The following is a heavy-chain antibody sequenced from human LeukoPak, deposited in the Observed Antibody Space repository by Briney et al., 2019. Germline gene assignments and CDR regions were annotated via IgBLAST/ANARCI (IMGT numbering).Heavy chain of an antibody. J-gene: IGHJ4*02. CDR2: ISTYSGNT. D-gene: IGHD6-13*01. Sequence: ASVKVSCKASGYTFTSYGITWVRQAPGQGLEWMGWISTYSGNTNYAQKLQGRVTMTTDTSTTTAYMELRSLRSDDTAVYYRARDPLYSSNWYVVPDYWGQGTLVTVSS. CDR3: ARDPLYSSNWYVVPDY. V-gene: IGHV1-18*01. CDR1: GYTFTSYG.